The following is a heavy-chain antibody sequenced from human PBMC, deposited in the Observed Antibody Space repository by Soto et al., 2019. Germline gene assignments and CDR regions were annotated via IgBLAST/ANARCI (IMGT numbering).Heavy chain of an antibody. CDR3: ARKILGSTTRPEDWYFDL. D-gene: IGHD7-27*01. CDR2: ISGGGDAT. Sequence: EVQLLESGGGLVQPGGSLRLSCAGSGFTFFNYAMNWVRQAPGKGLEWVSSISGGGDATFFPDSVRGRLTFSRDNSKNTVTLHMNSLGVEDTAVYYCARKILGSTTRPEDWYFDLWGRGTLVTGSS. V-gene: IGHV3-23*01. J-gene: IGHJ2*01. CDR1: GFTFFNYA.